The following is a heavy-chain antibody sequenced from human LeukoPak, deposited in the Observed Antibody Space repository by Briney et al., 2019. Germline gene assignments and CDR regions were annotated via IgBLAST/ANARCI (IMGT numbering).Heavy chain of an antibody. CDR3: ARARGDTAMARANYFDY. D-gene: IGHD5-18*01. Sequence: SETLPLTCAVYGGSFSGYYWSWIRQPPGKGLEWIGEINHSGSTNYNPSLKSRVTISVDTSKNQFSLKLSSVTAADTAVYYCARARGDTAMARANYFDYWGQGTLVTVSS. J-gene: IGHJ4*02. CDR2: INHSGST. CDR1: GGSFSGYY. V-gene: IGHV4-34*01.